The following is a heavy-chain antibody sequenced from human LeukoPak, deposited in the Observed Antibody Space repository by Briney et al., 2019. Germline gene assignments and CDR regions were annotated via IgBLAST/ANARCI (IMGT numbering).Heavy chain of an antibody. CDR1: GASLSSSY. CDR3: AAYSNYWRDY. Sequence: SETLSLTCTVSGASLSSSYWNWIRQSPGKGLEWIGYIYYTGSTNYNPSLKSRVTISVDTPKNQFSLKVNSVTAADTAVYYCAAYSNYWRDYWGQGTLVTVSS. D-gene: IGHD4-11*01. V-gene: IGHV4-59*01. CDR2: IYYTGST. J-gene: IGHJ4*02.